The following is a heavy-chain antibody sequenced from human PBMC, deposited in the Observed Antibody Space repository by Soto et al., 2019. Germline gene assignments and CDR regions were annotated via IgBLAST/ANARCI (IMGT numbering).Heavy chain of an antibody. V-gene: IGHV3-30-3*01. CDR1: GFTFSSNW. CDR2: MTHDGSTK. CDR3: ARVRTYYDILTGPFDY. D-gene: IGHD3-9*01. J-gene: IGHJ4*02. Sequence: GGSLRLSCEASGFTFSSNWMHWVRQAPGKGQVRVSGMTHDGSTKDYADSVKGRFTISRDNAKNTLYLQMNSLRAEDTAVYYCARVRTYYDILTGPFDYWGQGTLVTVSS.